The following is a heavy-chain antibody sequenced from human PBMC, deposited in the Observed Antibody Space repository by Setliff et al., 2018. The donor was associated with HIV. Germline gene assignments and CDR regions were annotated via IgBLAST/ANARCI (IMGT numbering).Heavy chain of an antibody. V-gene: IGHV1-69*10. CDR2: IIPNLPNA. J-gene: IGHJ4*02. CDR1: GGTFGSDP. CDR3: ARGSEGILSLFDK. Sequence: ASVKVSCKASGGTFGSDPFSWVRQAPGQGLEWMGGIIPNLPNAIYAQKFQGRVTITADRSTSTAYMELSSLRSEDTAIYYCARGSEGILSLFDKWGQGTLVTVSS. D-gene: IGHD5-18*01.